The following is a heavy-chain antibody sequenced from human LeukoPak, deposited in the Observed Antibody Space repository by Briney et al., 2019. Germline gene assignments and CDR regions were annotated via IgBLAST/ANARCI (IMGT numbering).Heavy chain of an antibody. D-gene: IGHD3-22*01. V-gene: IGHV1-2*02. CDR3: ARDSNGQGILFASNPRDWYFDL. J-gene: IGHJ2*01. Sequence: ASVKVSCKASGYTFTGYYMHWVRQAPGQGLEWMGWINPNSGGTNYAQKFQGRVTMTRDTSISTAYMELSRLRSDDTAVYYCARDSNGQGILFASNPRDWYFDLWGRGTLVTVSS. CDR1: GYTFTGYY. CDR2: INPNSGGT.